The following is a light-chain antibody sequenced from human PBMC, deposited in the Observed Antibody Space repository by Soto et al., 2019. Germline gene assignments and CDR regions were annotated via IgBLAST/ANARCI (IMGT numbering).Light chain of an antibody. CDR3: QQRSNWPRT. Sequence: EIVLTQSPATLSLSPGERATLSCRASQSVSSYLAWYQQKPGQAPSLLIYDASNRATGIPARFSGGGSGTDFTLTISSLEPEDFAVYYCQQRSNWPRTFGQGTKLEIK. CDR2: DAS. V-gene: IGKV3-11*01. CDR1: QSVSSY. J-gene: IGKJ2*01.